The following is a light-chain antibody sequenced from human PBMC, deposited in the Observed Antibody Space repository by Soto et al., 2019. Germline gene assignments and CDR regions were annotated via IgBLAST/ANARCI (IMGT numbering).Light chain of an antibody. CDR2: GNS. CDR3: PSYDSSLSGLV. CDR1: SSNIGGGYY. J-gene: IGLJ2*01. V-gene: IGLV1-40*01. Sequence: QSVLTQPPSVSGAPGQRVTISCTGTSSNIGGGYYVHWYQQLPGTAPKLLIYGNSNRPSGVPDRFSGSKSGTSASLAITGLQPEDEADYYCPSYDSSLSGLVFGGGTKLTVL.